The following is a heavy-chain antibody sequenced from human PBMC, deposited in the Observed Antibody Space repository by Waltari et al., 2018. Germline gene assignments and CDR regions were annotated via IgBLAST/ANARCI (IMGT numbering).Heavy chain of an antibody. J-gene: IGHJ4*02. CDR1: GGSFSGYY. Sequence: QVQLQQWGAGLLKPSETLSLTCAVYGGSFSGYYWSWIRQPPGKGLEWIGEINHSGSTNYNPSLKSRVTISVDTSKNQFSLKLSSVTAADTAVYYCAGSRDFDYWGQGTLVTVSS. V-gene: IGHV4-34*01. CDR3: AGSRDFDY. CDR2: INHSGST.